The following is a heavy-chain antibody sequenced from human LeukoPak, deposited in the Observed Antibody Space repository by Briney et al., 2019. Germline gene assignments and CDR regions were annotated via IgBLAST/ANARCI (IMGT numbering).Heavy chain of an antibody. V-gene: IGHV3-23*01. D-gene: IGHD7-27*01. J-gene: IGHJ4*02. CDR3: AKDGGLWVSAHWGDS. Sequence: GGSLRLSCAASGFTFSSYTMSWVRQASGKGLEWVSTITTSDGNTYYADSVKGRFTVSRDNSKNTLFLQMNSLRAEDTAVYYCAKDGGLWVSAHWGDSWGRGTLVTVSS. CDR1: GFTFSSYT. CDR2: ITTSDGNT.